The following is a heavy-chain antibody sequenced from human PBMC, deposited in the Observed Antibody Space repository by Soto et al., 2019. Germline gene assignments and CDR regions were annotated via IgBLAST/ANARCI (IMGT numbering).Heavy chain of an antibody. J-gene: IGHJ3*02. Sequence: GSLRLSCAASGFTFSSYGMHWVRQAPGKGLEWVAVISYDGSNKYYADSVKGRFTISRDNSKNTLYLQMNSLRAEDTAVYYCAKGHDYYDSSGSPPDAFDIWGQGTMVTVSS. CDR3: AKGHDYYDSSGSPPDAFDI. CDR2: ISYDGSNK. D-gene: IGHD3-22*01. CDR1: GFTFSSYG. V-gene: IGHV3-30*18.